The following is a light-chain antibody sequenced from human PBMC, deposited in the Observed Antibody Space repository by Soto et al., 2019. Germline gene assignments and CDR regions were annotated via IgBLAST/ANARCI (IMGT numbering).Light chain of an antibody. J-gene: IGLJ3*02. Sequence: QSVLTQPPSVSAAPGQKATISCSGSSSNIGNNYVSWYQQLPGTAPKLLIYDNNKRPSGIPDRFSGSKSGTSATLVITGLQTGDEADYYCGTWDSSLSAVVFGGGTKLTVL. CDR2: DNN. CDR3: GTWDSSLSAVV. CDR1: SSNIGNNY. V-gene: IGLV1-51*01.